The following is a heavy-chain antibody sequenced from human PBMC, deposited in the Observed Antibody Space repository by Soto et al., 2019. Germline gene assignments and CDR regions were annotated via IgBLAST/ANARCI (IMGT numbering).Heavy chain of an antibody. CDR3: ARHPGGSGRLDD. D-gene: IGHD3-10*01. CDR2: IYPGDTNT. Sequence: LGESLKISCKGSGYSFTSYWIVWVRQMPGKGLEWMWIIYPGDTNTNYSPSFQGQVTISADKSINTAYLQWNSLKASDTAMYYCARHPGGSGRLDDWGQGTLVTVAS. CDR1: GYSFTSYW. J-gene: IGHJ4*02. V-gene: IGHV5-51*01.